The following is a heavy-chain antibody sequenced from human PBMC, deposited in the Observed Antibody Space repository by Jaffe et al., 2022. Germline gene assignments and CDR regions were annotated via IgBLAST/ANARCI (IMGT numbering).Heavy chain of an antibody. V-gene: IGHV3-23*01. CDR3: AKAAGDYIWGSYQVDY. CDR2: ISGSGGST. Sequence: EVQLLESGGGLVQPGGSLRLSCAASGFTFSSYAMSWVRQAPGKGLEWVSAISGSGGSTYYADSVKGRFTISRDNSKNTLYLQMNSLRAEDTAVYYCAKAAGDYIWGSYQVDYWGQGTLVTVSS. J-gene: IGHJ4*02. D-gene: IGHD3-16*02. CDR1: GFTFSSYA.